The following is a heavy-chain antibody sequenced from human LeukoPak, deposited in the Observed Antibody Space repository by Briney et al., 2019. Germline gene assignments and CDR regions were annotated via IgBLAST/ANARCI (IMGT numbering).Heavy chain of an antibody. V-gene: IGHV4-4*07. CDR3: ARVITMVRGVIINFDY. CDR1: GGSISSYY. D-gene: IGHD3-10*01. CDR2: IYTSGST. Sequence: KPSETLSLTCTVSGGSISSYYWSWIRQPAGKGLEWIGRIYTSGSTNYNPSLKSRVTMSVDTSKNQFSLKLSSVTAADTAVYYCARVITMVRGVIINFDYWGQGTLVTVSS. J-gene: IGHJ4*02.